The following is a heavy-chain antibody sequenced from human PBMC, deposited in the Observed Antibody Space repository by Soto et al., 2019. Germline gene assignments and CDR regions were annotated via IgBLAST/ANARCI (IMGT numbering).Heavy chain of an antibody. CDR3: TTDPPGSPDDY. D-gene: IGHD3-10*01. CDR1: GFTFSNAL. CDR2: IKSKTDGGTT. V-gene: IGHV3-15*01. J-gene: IGHJ4*02. Sequence: LSLSCAASGFTFSNALMSWVRQAPGKGLEWVGRIKSKTDGGTTDYAAPVKGRFTISRDDSKNTLYLQMNSLKTEDTAVYYCTTDPPGSPDDYWGQGTQVTVSS.